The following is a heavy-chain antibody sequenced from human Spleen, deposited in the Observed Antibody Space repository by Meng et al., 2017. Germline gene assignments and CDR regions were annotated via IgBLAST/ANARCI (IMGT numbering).Heavy chain of an antibody. CDR1: GVSIGRGSFY. CDR3: ARVGGSGSLTYFDY. J-gene: IGHJ4*02. Sequence: SETLSLSCTVSGVSIGRGSFYWIWIRPPAGQGLEWIGRINTSGSTNYNPSLKSRVTISIDTSKNQFSLKLSSVTAADTAVYYCARVGGSGSLTYFDYWGQGKLVTVAS. CDR2: INTSGST. D-gene: IGHD3-10*01. V-gene: IGHV4-61*02.